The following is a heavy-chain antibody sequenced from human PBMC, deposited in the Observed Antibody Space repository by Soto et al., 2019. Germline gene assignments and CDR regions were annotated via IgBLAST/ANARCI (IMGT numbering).Heavy chain of an antibody. CDR1: GFTSSSCA. Sequence: EVQLLDSGGGWVQPGGSLRLSCVASGFTSSSCAMRWVRQAPGKGLEWVSCISASGGSTYYADSVKGRFTISRDNSKNTLYLQMNSLRAEDTAVYYCATPGRGTGRYFFHDWGQGTLVTVSS. J-gene: IGHJ4*02. CDR3: ATPGRGTGRYFFHD. V-gene: IGHV3-23*01. CDR2: ISASGGST. D-gene: IGHD2-8*02.